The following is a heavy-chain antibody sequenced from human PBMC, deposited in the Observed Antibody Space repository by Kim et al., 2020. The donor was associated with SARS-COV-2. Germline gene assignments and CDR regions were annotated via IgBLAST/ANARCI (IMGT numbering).Heavy chain of an antibody. V-gene: IGHV4-59*01. J-gene: IGHJ3*02. Sequence: LQSRVHISVDTAKHQFSLKLSSVTAAETAVYYCARYWSGGRCDWHAFDIWGQGTMVTVSS. CDR3: ARYWSGGRCDWHAFDI. D-gene: IGHD2-15*01.